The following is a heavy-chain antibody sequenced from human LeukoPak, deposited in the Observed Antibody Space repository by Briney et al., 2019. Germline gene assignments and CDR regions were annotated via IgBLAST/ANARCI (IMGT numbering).Heavy chain of an antibody. V-gene: IGHV1-2*02. CDR2: INPNKGNT. D-gene: IGHD1-26*01. J-gene: IGHJ3*02. CDR3: ARASGRYSDAFDI. Sequence: ASVKVSCKAAGYTFSGYYMHWVRQAPGQGLEWMGWINPNKGNTNYAQNFQGRVTMTRDTSISTAYMELSRLRSDDTALYYCARASGRYSDAFDIWGQGTMVTVSS. CDR1: GYTFSGYY.